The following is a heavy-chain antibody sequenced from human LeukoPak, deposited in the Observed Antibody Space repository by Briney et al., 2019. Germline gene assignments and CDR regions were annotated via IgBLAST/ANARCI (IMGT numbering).Heavy chain of an antibody. J-gene: IGHJ4*02. V-gene: IGHV4-59*12. Sequence: SETLSLTCTVSGGSISSYYWSWIRQPPGKGLEWIGYIYHSGSTYYNPSLKSRVTISVDRSKNQFSLKLSSVTAADTAVYYCARGSIAARPPLLWGQGTLVTVSS. CDR1: GGSISSYY. D-gene: IGHD6-6*01. CDR2: IYHSGST. CDR3: ARGSIAARPPLL.